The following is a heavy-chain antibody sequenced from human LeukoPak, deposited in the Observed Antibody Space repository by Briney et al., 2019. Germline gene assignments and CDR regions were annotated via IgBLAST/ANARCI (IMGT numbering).Heavy chain of an antibody. J-gene: IGHJ5*02. CDR1: RFTFSSYW. CDR3: ARDLGWFDP. Sequence: PGGSLRLSCAASRFTFSSYWMSWVRQAPGKGLEWVANIKQDGSEKYYVDSVKGRFTISRDNAKNSLYLQMNSLRAEDTAVYYCARDLGWFDPWGQGTLDTVSS. V-gene: IGHV3-7*01. CDR2: IKQDGSEK.